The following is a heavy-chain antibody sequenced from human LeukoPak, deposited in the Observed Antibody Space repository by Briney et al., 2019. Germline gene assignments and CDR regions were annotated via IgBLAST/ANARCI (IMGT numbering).Heavy chain of an antibody. CDR1: SVXXGSSY. D-gene: IGHD6-19*01. V-gene: IGHV4-61*01. CDR2: IYHSGST. Sequence: SVXXGSSYWSWVRQPPGEGLQWLGYIYHSGSTNYNPSLKSRVTISVDTSKNQFSLKLSSVTTADTAVYYCARGSAWYFVYWGQGTLVTVSS. CDR3: ARGSAWYFVY. J-gene: IGHJ4*02.